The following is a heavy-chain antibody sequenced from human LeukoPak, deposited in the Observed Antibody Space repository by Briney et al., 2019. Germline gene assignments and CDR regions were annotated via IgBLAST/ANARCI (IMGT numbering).Heavy chain of an antibody. D-gene: IGHD3-10*01. CDR3: ARGEIRYYYGMDV. CDR2: IYYSGST. CDR1: GGSFSGYY. Sequence: SETLSLTCAVYGGSFSGYYWSWIRQPPGKGLEWIGYIYYSGSTNYNPSLKSRVTISVDTSKNQFSLKLSSVTAADTAVYYCARGEIRYYYGMDVWGQGTTVTVSS. J-gene: IGHJ6*02. V-gene: IGHV4-59*01.